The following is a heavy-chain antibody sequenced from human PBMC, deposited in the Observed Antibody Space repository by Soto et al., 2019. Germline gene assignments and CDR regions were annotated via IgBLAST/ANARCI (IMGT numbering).Heavy chain of an antibody. D-gene: IGHD2-21*01. CDR1: GFSLSTSGVG. J-gene: IGHJ6*02. V-gene: IGHV2-5*02. Sequence: SGPTLVNPTQTLTLTCTFSGFSLSTSGVGVGWIRQPPGKALEWLALIYWDDDKRYSPSLKSRLTITKDTSKNQVVLTMTNMEALDTAIYYCVHCYCGGCCDKSDSSQYYYGMDVWGQGTTVTVSS. CDR2: IYWDDDK. CDR3: VHCYCGGCCDKSDSSQYYYGMDV.